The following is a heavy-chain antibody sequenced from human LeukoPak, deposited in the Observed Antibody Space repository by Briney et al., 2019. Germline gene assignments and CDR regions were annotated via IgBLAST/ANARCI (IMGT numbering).Heavy chain of an antibody. CDR1: GFTFSSYG. V-gene: IGHV3-23*01. D-gene: IGHD4-17*01. CDR3: AKSPTTVTDNWFDP. J-gene: IGHJ5*02. CDR2: ISGSGGST. Sequence: GGSLRLSCAASGFTFSSYGMSWVRQAPGKGLEWVSAISGSGGSTYYADSVKGRFTISRDNSKNTLYLQMNSLRAEDTAIYYCAKSPTTVTDNWFDPWGQGTLVTVSS.